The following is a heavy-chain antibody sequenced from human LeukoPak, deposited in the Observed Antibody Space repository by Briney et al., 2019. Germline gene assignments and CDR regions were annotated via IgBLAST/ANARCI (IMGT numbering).Heavy chain of an antibody. CDR3: ARPWLLYRDAFDI. CDR1: GFTFSSYA. V-gene: IGHV1-69*01. CDR2: IIPIFGTA. Sequence: GGSLRLSCAASGFTFSSYAMSWVRQAPGQGLEWMGGIIPIFGTANYAQKFQGRVTITADESTSTAYMELSSLRSEDTAVYYCARPWLLYRDAFDIWGQGTMVTVSS. D-gene: IGHD3-9*01. J-gene: IGHJ3*02.